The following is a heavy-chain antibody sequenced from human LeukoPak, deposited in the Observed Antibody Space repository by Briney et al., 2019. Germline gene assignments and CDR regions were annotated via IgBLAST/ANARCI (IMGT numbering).Heavy chain of an antibody. Sequence: ASVKVSCKASGYTFTSYYMHWVRQAPGQGLEWMGWIKPDSGGTKYAQNFQGRVTMTRDTSTNTAYMDLSRLTSDDTAVYFCARGRHFDSDGYYSAFYFDSWGQGNLLIVSS. CDR1: GYTFTSYY. D-gene: IGHD3-22*01. CDR3: ARGRHFDSDGYYSAFYFDS. V-gene: IGHV1-2*02. CDR2: IKPDSGGT. J-gene: IGHJ4*02.